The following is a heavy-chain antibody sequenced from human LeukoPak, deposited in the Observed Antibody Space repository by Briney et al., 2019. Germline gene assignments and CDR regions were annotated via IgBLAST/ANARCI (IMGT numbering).Heavy chain of an antibody. Sequence: SETLSLTCSVPGDSISGFYWSWIRQPAGKGLEWIGRIYTSGSTNYNPSLKSRVTMSVDTSQNQFSLKLSSVTAADTAVYYCARDVIAAPGTADYWGQGTLVTVSS. J-gene: IGHJ4*02. CDR1: GDSISGFY. D-gene: IGHD6-13*01. CDR3: ARDVIAAPGTADY. CDR2: IYTSGST. V-gene: IGHV4-4*07.